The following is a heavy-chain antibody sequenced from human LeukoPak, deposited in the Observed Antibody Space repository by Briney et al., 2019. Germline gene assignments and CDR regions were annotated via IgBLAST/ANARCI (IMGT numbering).Heavy chain of an antibody. CDR1: GGSISSSGYY. D-gene: IGHD1-26*01. Sequence: SETLSLTCTVSGGSISSSGYYWGWIRRPPGRGLEWIARIYYSGSTYYNPFLKSRVTISVDTSKNQLSLKLSSLTAADTAVYYCARHEYSGSYYRLSWFDPWGQGTLVTVSS. CDR3: ARHEYSGSYYRLSWFDP. CDR2: IYYSGST. V-gene: IGHV4-39*01. J-gene: IGHJ5*02.